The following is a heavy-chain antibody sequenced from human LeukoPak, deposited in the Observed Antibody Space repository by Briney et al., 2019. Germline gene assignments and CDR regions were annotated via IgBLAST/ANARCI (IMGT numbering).Heavy chain of an antibody. V-gene: IGHV3-7*01. J-gene: IGHJ4*02. Sequence: GGSLRLSCAASGFTFNTYWMIWVRQAPGKGLEWVANIDQGGSTKYYVDSLKGRFTISRDNAKNSLDLQMNSLRAEDTAVYYCARDQEVKIVGAPPGYWGQGTLVTVSS. CDR2: IDQGGSTK. D-gene: IGHD1-26*01. CDR1: GFTFNTYW. CDR3: ARDQEVKIVGAPPGY.